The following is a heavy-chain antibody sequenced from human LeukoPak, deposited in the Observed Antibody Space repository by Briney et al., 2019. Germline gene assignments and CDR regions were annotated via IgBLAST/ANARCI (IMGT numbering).Heavy chain of an antibody. J-gene: IGHJ6*02. CDR3: ARGASHYSKNYYYYGMDV. CDR2: IWYDGSNK. Sequence: GGSLRLSCAASGFTFSSYGMHWVRQAPGKGLEWVAVIWYDGSNKYYGDSVKGRFTISRDNSKNTLYLQMNSLRAEDTAVYYCARGASHYSKNYYYYGMDVWGQGTTVTVSS. D-gene: IGHD4-11*01. CDR1: GFTFSSYG. V-gene: IGHV3-33*01.